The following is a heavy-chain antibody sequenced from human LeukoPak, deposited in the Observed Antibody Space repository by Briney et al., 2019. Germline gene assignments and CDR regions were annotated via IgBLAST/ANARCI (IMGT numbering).Heavy chain of an antibody. Sequence: GGSLRLSCAASGFTFSSYWMRWVRQAPGKGLELVANIKQDGSEKYYVDSVQGRFTISRDNAKNSLYLQMNSLRVEDTAVYYCARRIVGPSSGGDYWGQGTPVTVSS. CDR3: ARRIVGPSSGGDY. D-gene: IGHD1-26*01. CDR2: IKQDGSEK. J-gene: IGHJ4*02. V-gene: IGHV3-7*01. CDR1: GFTFSSYW.